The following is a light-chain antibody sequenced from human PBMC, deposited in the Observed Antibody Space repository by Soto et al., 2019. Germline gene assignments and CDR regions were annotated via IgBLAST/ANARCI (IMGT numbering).Light chain of an antibody. CDR1: QSISTS. J-gene: IGKJ1*01. CDR3: QQYGSYSRT. CDR2: LAS. V-gene: IGKV1-5*03. Sequence: DIQMTQSPSTLSAFVGDRVTITCRASQSISTSLAWYQQKPGKAPKLLIYLASSLKSGVPPRFSGSGSATEFTLSISSLQPDDFATYYCQQYGSYSRTFGQGTKVEIK.